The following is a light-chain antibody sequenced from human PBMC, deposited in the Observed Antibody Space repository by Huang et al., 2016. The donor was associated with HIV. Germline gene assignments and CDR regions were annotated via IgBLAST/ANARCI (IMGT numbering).Light chain of an antibody. V-gene: IGKV1-NL1*01. CDR2: ATS. J-gene: IGKJ1*01. CDR1: QGIGNS. Sequence: DIQMTQSPSSLSASGGDRVTITCRASQGIGNSLAWYQQKPEKVPRLLLYATSTLESGVPSRFSGSGSGTHYTLTINTLQPEDIASYYCQQYHSLPWTFGQGTKVEIK. CDR3: QQYHSLPWT.